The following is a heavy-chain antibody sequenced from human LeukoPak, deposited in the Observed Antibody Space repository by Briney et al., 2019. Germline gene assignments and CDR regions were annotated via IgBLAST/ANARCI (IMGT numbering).Heavy chain of an antibody. V-gene: IGHV1-8*01. Sequence: ASVKVSCKASGYTFTSYDINWVRQATGQGLEWMGWMNPNSGNTGYAQKLQGRVTMTRNTSISTAYMELSSLRSEDTAVYYCARAPYNWNWDYWGQGTLVTVSS. CDR1: GYTFTSYD. CDR2: MNPNSGNT. CDR3: ARAPYNWNWDY. J-gene: IGHJ4*02. D-gene: IGHD1-7*01.